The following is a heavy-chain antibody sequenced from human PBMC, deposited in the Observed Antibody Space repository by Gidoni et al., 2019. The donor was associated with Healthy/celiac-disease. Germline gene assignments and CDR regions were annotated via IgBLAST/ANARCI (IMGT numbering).Heavy chain of an antibody. V-gene: IGHV4-39*01. J-gene: IGHJ4*02. D-gene: IGHD6-19*01. CDR2: IYYSGTT. CDR3: ARHDLIAVAGQGPYYFDY. CDR1: GGLISSSSYY. Sequence: QLHLQESSPGLVKPSETLFLTCTVPGGLISSSSYYWGWIRQPPGKGLDWIGSIYYSGTTYYNPSLKNRVTISVDTSKNQFSRKLSSVTAADTAVYYCARHDLIAVAGQGPYYFDYWGQGTLVTVSS.